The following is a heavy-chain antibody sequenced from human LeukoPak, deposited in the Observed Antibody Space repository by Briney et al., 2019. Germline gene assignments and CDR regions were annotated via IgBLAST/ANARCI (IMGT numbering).Heavy chain of an antibody. CDR2: ISTSSSYI. Sequence: NPGGSLRLSCAASGFTFSNYNMNWVRQAPGKGLEWVSSISTSSSYIYYADSVKGRFTISRDNAKNSLSLQMNSLRAEDTAVYYCARDPYNGYYGDDCYYYMDVWGKGTTVTVSS. D-gene: IGHD4-17*01. J-gene: IGHJ6*03. CDR1: GFTFSNYN. V-gene: IGHV3-21*01. CDR3: ARDPYNGYYGDDCYYYMDV.